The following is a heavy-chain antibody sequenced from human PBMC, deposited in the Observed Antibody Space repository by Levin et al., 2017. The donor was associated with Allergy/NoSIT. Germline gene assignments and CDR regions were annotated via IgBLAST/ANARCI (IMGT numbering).Heavy chain of an antibody. CDR1: GGSISGYY. D-gene: IGHD1-1*01. CDR2: IYYSGTT. J-gene: IGHJ6*02. Sequence: PSETLSLTCTVSGGSISGYYWSWIRQPPGKGLEWIGYIYYSGTTKYNPSLKSRVTISVDTSKNQFSLKLSSVTAADTAVYYCARDRTITTTRETYYYGMDVWGQGTTVTVSS. CDR3: ARDRTITTTRETYYYGMDV. V-gene: IGHV4-59*01.